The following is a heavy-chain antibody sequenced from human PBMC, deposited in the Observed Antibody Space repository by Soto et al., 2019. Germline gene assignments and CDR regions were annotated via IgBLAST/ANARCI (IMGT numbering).Heavy chain of an antibody. D-gene: IGHD3-10*01. J-gene: IGHJ5*02. Sequence: QVQLVQSGAEVKKPGASVKVSCKASGYTFTSYGISWVRQAPGQGLEWMGWISAYNGNTNYAQKLQGRVTMTTDTSTSTAYMELRSLRSDDTAVYYCARGNYYGSGSYLRAPWGWFDPWGQGTLVTVSS. CDR1: GYTFTSYG. CDR2: ISAYNGNT. CDR3: ARGNYYGSGSYLRAPWGWFDP. V-gene: IGHV1-18*01.